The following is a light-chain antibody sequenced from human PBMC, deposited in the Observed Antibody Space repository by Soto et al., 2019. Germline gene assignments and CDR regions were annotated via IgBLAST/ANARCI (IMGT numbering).Light chain of an antibody. J-gene: IGKJ2*01. Sequence: EIVLTQSPATLSLSPGERATLSCRASQSVSNNLGWYQQKPGQAPRLLIYDASNRATDIPARFSGSGSGTDLTLTINSLEPEDFAVYFCQQRSNWPRTFGQGSKLEI. V-gene: IGKV3-11*01. CDR3: QQRSNWPRT. CDR1: QSVSNN. CDR2: DAS.